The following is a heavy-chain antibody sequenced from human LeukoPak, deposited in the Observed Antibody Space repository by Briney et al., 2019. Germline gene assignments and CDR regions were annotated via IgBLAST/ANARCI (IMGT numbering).Heavy chain of an antibody. D-gene: IGHD3-10*01. J-gene: IGHJ5*02. CDR3: ARILLQGVRGVMGKVASLDP. CDR1: GYTFTGYY. V-gene: IGHV1-8*02. Sequence: ASVKVSCKASGYTFTGYYMHWVRQAPGQGLEWMGWINPNSGNTGYAQKFQGRVTMTRNTSISTAYMELSSLRSEDTAVYYCARILLQGVRGVMGKVASLDPWGQGTLVTVSS. CDR2: INPNSGNT.